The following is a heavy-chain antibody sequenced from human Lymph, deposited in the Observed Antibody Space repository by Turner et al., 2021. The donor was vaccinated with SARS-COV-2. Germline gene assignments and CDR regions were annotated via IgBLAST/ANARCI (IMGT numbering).Heavy chain of an antibody. V-gene: IGHV4-34*01. CDR1: GGSFSGYY. D-gene: IGHD7-27*01. J-gene: IGHJ2*01. CDR3: ARVWVRWWYFDL. Sequence: QVQLQQWGAGLWKPSETLSLTCAVYGGSFSGYYWSWIRQPPGKGLEWIGEINHSGSTNYNPSLKSRVTISVDTSKKQFSLKLSSVTAADTAVYYCARVWVRWWYFDLWGRGTLVTVSS. CDR2: INHSGST.